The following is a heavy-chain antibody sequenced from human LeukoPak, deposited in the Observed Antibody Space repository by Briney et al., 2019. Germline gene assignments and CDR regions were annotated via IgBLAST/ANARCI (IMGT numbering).Heavy chain of an antibody. Sequence: PGGSLRLSCTASGFTFGDYAMSWVRQAPGKGLEWVANIKQDGSEKYYVDSVKGRFTISRDNAKNSLYLQMNSLRAEDTAVYYCARDSHYGDYTQVPVYWGQGTLVTVSS. D-gene: IGHD4-17*01. J-gene: IGHJ4*02. CDR2: IKQDGSEK. CDR3: ARDSHYGDYTQVPVY. V-gene: IGHV3-7*01. CDR1: GFTFGDYA.